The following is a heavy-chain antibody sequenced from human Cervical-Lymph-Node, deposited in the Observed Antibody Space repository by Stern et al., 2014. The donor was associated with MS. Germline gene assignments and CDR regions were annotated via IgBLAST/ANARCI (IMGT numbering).Heavy chain of an antibody. CDR2: INSNAGAP. CDR1: GYTFTKYL. CDR3: ARDMSDFWSDYGHNWFDP. D-gene: IGHD3-3*01. V-gene: IGHV7-4-1*02. Sequence: VQLEESGSELKKPAASVTVSCKASGYTFTKYLIHWVRQAPGQGLEWMGWINSNAGAPMYARRFAGRFVFSLDTSVTTAYLQISRLKTEDTAVYYCARDMSDFWSDYGHNWFDPWGQGTLVTVSS. J-gene: IGHJ5*02.